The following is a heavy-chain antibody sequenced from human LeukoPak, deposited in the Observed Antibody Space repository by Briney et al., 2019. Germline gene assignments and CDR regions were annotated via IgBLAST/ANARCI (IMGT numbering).Heavy chain of an antibody. Sequence: GGSLRLSCAASGFTFSSYAMSWVRQAPGKGLEWVAFIRYDGSNEYYADSVKGRFTISRDNSKNTLYLQMNSLRAEDTAVYYCAKEGSGSVGLFEYWGQGTLVTVSS. CDR2: IRYDGSNE. CDR1: GFTFSSYA. V-gene: IGHV3-30*02. CDR3: AKEGSGSVGLFEY. J-gene: IGHJ4*02. D-gene: IGHD1-26*01.